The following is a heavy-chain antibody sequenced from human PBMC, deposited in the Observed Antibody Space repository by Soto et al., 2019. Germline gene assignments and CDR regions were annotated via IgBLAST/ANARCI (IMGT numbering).Heavy chain of an antibody. D-gene: IGHD3-3*01. CDR3: AKALAEVYDFGLMDV. Sequence: GGSLRLSCAASGFTFSSYAMSWVRQAPGKGLEWVSAISGSGGSTYYADSVKGRFTISRDNSKNTLYLQMNSLRAEDTAVYYCAKALAEVYDFGLMDVWGQGTTVTVSS. CDR1: GFTFSSYA. CDR2: ISGSGGST. V-gene: IGHV3-23*01. J-gene: IGHJ6*02.